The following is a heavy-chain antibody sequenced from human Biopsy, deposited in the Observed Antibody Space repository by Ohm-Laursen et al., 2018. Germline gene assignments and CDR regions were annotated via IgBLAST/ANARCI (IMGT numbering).Heavy chain of an antibody. D-gene: IGHD3-22*01. CDR1: GVSISTYY. Sequence: SDTLSLTCTVSGVSISTYYWSWIRQSPGRGLEWIAYIYYSGSTDYNPSLKGRVTISVDMSKKQLSLRLRSVTAADTAMYYCASVVLGPTNDAFDLWGQGTMVVVSS. J-gene: IGHJ3*01. V-gene: IGHV4-59*07. CDR2: IYYSGST. CDR3: ASVVLGPTNDAFDL.